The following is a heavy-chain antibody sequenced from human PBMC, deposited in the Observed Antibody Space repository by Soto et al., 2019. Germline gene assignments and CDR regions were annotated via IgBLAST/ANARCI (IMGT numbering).Heavy chain of an antibody. Sequence: QVQLVDSGGGVVRPGRSLRLSCAATGFSFSTHGMHWVRQAPGKGLEWVAVIVNDGSEQDYSDSVKGQFTISRDNSKNTLYLQMHNLRAEDTAVYYCARDDNHADNGLEHWGPANLVSVSS. V-gene: IGHV3-33*01. D-gene: IGHD1-1*01. CDR2: IVNDGSEQ. J-gene: IGHJ4*02. CDR3: ARDDNHADNGLEH. CDR1: GFSFSTHG.